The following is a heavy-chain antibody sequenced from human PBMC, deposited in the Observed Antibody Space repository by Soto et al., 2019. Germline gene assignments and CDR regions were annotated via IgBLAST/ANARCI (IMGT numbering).Heavy chain of an antibody. V-gene: IGHV4-39*07. D-gene: IGHD7-27*01. CDR2: IYYSGST. J-gene: IGHJ3*02. CDR1: GGSISSSSYY. Sequence: SETLSLTCTVSGGSISSSSYYWGWIRQPPGKGLEWIGSIYYSGSTYYNPSLKSRVTISVDTSKNQFSLKLSSVTAADTAVYYCARDVTGEDGAFDIWGQGTMVTVSS. CDR3: ARDVTGEDGAFDI.